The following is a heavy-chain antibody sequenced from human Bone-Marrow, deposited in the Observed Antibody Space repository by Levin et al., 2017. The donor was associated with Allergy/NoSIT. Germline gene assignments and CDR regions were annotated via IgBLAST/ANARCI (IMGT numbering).Heavy chain of an antibody. Sequence: GASVKVSCKGSGYSFDKYWINWVRQMPGQGLEWMGRIDLSDSYTNYSPSFQDHVTISADKSINTAYLQWRSLKASDTAIYYCARLQYSGYPFSYYYYMDVWGSGTTVIVSS. CDR3: ARLQYSGYPFSYYYYMDV. J-gene: IGHJ6*03. CDR2: IDLSDSYT. CDR1: GYSFDKYW. V-gene: IGHV5-10-1*01. D-gene: IGHD5-12*01.